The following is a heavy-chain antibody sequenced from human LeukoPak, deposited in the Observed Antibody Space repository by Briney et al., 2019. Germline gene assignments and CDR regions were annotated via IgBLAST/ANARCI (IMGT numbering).Heavy chain of an antibody. CDR3: AKGSHYYDSSGYYNWFDP. CDR1: GFTFSSYG. J-gene: IGHJ5*02. V-gene: IGHV3-30*02. CDR2: IRYDGSNK. Sequence: GGSLRLSCAASGFTFSSYGMHWVRQAPGKGLEWVAFIRYDGSNKYCADSVKGRFTISRDNSKNTLYLQMNSLRAEDTAVYYCAKGSHYYDSSGYYNWFDPWGQGTLVTVSS. D-gene: IGHD3-22*01.